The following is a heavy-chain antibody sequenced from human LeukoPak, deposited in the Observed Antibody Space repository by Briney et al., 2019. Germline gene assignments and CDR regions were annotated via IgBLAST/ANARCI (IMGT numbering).Heavy chain of an antibody. CDR2: IYTSGST. J-gene: IGHJ4*02. CDR3: ARTDPIVGATNFDY. Sequence: SETLSLTCTVSGGSISSYYWSWIRQPAGKGLEWIGRIYTSGSTNYNPSLKSRVTMSVDTSKNQFSLKLSSVTAADTAVYYCARTDPIVGATNFDYWGQGTLVTVSS. CDR1: GGSISSYY. V-gene: IGHV4-4*07. D-gene: IGHD1-26*01.